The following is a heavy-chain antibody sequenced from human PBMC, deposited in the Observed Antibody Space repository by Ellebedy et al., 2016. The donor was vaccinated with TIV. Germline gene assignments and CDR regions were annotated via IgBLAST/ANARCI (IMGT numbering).Heavy chain of an antibody. D-gene: IGHD3-10*01. J-gene: IGHJ4*02. CDR2: IYYSGST. CDR1: GGSISSSSYY. Sequence: MPSGTLSLTCTVSGGSISSSSYYWGWIRQPPGKGLEWIGSIYYSGSTYYNPSLKSRVTISVDTSKNQFSLKLSSVTAADTAVYYCARQTGLWFGELFTLDYWGQGTLVTVSS. CDR3: ARQTGLWFGELFTLDY. V-gene: IGHV4-39*01.